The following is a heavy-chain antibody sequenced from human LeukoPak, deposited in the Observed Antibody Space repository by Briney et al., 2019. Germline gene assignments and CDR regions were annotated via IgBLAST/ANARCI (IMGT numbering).Heavy chain of an antibody. V-gene: IGHV3-48*04. CDR1: GFTFSSYS. J-gene: IGHJ4*02. CDR2: ISSSSSTI. Sequence: PGGSLRLSCAASGFTFSSYSMNWVRQAPGKGLEWVSYISSSSSTIYYADSVKGRFTISRDNAKNSLYLQMNSLRAEDTAVYYCARESGYYDSSGYYLYFDYWGQGTLVTVSS. D-gene: IGHD3-22*01. CDR3: ARESGYYDSSGYYLYFDY.